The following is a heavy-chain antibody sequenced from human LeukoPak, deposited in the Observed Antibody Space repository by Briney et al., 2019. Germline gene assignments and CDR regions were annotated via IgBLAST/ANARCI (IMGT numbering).Heavy chain of an antibody. D-gene: IGHD4-17*01. J-gene: IGHJ4*02. CDR1: GGSVSSSSYY. V-gene: IGHV4-39*07. CDR3: ARARRTVTTRCEFDY. CDR2: IYYSGST. Sequence: SETLSLTCTVSGGSVSSSSYYWGWIRQPPGKGLEWIGSIYYSGSTYYNPSLKSRVTISVDTSKNQFSLKLSSVTAADTAVYYCARARRTVTTRCEFDYWGQGTLVTVSS.